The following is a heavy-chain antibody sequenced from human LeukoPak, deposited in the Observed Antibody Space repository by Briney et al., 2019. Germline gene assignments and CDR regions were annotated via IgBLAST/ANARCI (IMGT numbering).Heavy chain of an antibody. CDR2: ISGSGGST. CDR3: AKDRDFYGGNSGFDP. CDR1: GFTFSSYG. D-gene: IGHD4-23*01. V-gene: IGHV3-23*01. J-gene: IGHJ5*02. Sequence: GGSLRLSCAASGFTFSSYGMSWVRQAPGKGLEWVSAISGSGGSTYYADSVKGRFTISRDNSKNTLYLQMNSLRAEDTAVYYCAKDRDFYGGNSGFDPWGQGTLVSVSS.